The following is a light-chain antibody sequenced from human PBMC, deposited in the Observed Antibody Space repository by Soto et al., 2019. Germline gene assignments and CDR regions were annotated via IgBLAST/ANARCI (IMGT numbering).Light chain of an antibody. CDR1: QSVGGTF. Sequence: EIVLTQSPGTLSLSPGEGATLSCRASQSVGGTFLAWYQQKGGQAPRLLIHGASNRATGIPDRFSGRGSGTEFTLTISRLEPEDFAVYYCQQYGGSPRTFGQGTKVEVK. J-gene: IGKJ1*01. CDR2: GAS. V-gene: IGKV3-20*01. CDR3: QQYGGSPRT.